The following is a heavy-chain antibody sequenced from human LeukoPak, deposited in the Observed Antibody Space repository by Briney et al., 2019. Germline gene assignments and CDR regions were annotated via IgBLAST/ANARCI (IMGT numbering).Heavy chain of an antibody. CDR3: ARGGGYCSSTSCQNWFDP. Sequence: SETLSLTCTVSDGSISSYYWTWIRQPPGKGLEWIGYIYYSGSTNYNPSLQSRVSISVDTSKNQFSLKLSSVTAADTAVYCCARGGGYCSSTSCQNWFDPWGQGTLVTVSS. J-gene: IGHJ5*02. CDR1: DGSISSYY. CDR2: IYYSGST. D-gene: IGHD2-2*01. V-gene: IGHV4-59*12.